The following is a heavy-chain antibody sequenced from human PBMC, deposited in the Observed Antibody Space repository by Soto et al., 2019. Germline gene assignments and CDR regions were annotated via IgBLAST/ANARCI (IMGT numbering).Heavy chain of an antibody. V-gene: IGHV1-3*01. J-gene: IGHJ3*02. CDR3: ARDQYCSGGSCYWGDDAFDI. CDR1: GYTFTSYA. CDR2: INAGNGNT. Sequence: ASVKVSCKASGYTFTSYAMHWVRQAPGQRLEWMGWINAGNGNTKYSQKFQGRVTITRDTSASTAYMELSSLRSEDTAVYYCARDQYCSGGSCYWGDDAFDIWGKGTMVTVSS. D-gene: IGHD2-15*01.